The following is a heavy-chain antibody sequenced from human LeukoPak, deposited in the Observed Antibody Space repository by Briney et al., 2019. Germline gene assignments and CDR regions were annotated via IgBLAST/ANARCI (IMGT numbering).Heavy chain of an antibody. J-gene: IGHJ5*02. CDR2: INHSGST. CDR3: ARARAPRWYQWFDP. Sequence: RSSETLSLTCAVYGGSFSGYYWSWIRQPPGKGLEWIGEINHSGSTNYNPSLKSRVTISVDTSKNQFSLKLSSVTAADTAVYYCARARAPRWYQWFDPWGQGTLVTVSS. V-gene: IGHV4-34*01. CDR1: GGSFSGYY. D-gene: IGHD1-14*01.